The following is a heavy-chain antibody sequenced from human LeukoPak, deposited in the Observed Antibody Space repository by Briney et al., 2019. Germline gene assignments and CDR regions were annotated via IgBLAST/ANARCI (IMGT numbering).Heavy chain of an antibody. CDR3: ARGIAQTTLNAFDI. V-gene: IGHV3-30*03. D-gene: IGHD4-11*01. J-gene: IGHJ3*02. Sequence: GGSLRLSCAASGFTFSSYWMSWVRQAPGKGLEWVAVISYDGTNKNYADSVKGRFTISRDNSKNTVFLQMNSLRAEDTAVYYCARGIAQTTLNAFDIWGQGTLVTVSS. CDR1: GFTFSSYW. CDR2: ISYDGTNK.